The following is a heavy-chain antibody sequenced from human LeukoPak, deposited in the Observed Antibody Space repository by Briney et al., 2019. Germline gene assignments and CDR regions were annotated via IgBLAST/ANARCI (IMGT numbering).Heavy chain of an antibody. J-gene: IGHJ4*02. CDR1: GFTFSSYA. Sequence: GGSLRLSCAASGFTFSSYAMTWVRQAPGEGLEWGSAISGGGSGAYYADSVKGRFITSRDNSKTTLYLQMSNLRADDTAVYFCAKNRGTGLAFYDYWGQGTQVTVSS. D-gene: IGHD3-10*01. CDR2: ISGGGSGA. CDR3: AKNRGTGLAFYDY. V-gene: IGHV3-23*01.